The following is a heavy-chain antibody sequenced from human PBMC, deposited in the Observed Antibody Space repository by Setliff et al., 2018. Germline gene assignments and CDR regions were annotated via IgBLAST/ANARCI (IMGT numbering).Heavy chain of an antibody. V-gene: IGHV3-11*04. D-gene: IGHD2-2*01. CDR3: ARDDKYASFGV. J-gene: IGHJ4*03. Sequence: PGGSLRLSCAASGFSFSYFYMGWARQAPGKGLEWLSKISGDGITIFYADSVRGRFTISRDNAKNSLHLQMDSLRAEDTAVYYCARDDKYASFGVWGLGTLVTVSS. CDR1: GFSFSYFY. CDR2: ISGDGITI.